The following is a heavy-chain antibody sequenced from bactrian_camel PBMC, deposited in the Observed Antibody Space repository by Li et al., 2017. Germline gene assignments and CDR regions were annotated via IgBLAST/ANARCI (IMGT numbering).Heavy chain of an antibody. CDR1: GFVFNLYW. Sequence: QLVESGGDLVQPGGSLTLSCAASGFVFNLYWMYWVRQAPGKGLEWVSTINSGGGTTYYADSVKGRFTISRDNAKNTVYLQMNSLKPDDTAVYYCVGGLFNSGGSYWGQGTQVTVS. CDR2: INSGGGTT. J-gene: IGHJ4*01. V-gene: IGHV3S25*01. CDR3: VGGLFNSGGSY.